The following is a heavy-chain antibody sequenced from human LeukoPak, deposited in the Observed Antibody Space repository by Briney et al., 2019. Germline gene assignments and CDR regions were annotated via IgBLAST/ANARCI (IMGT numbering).Heavy chain of an antibody. V-gene: IGHV3-53*01. Sequence: GGSLRLSFAASGFSVVSNYMNWVRQAPGKGLEWVSILYSGDSTYYADSVKGRFIVSRDNSKNTLFLQMNALRVEDTAVYYCARVGDHYHWYLDVWGRGTLVTVSS. J-gene: IGHJ2*01. D-gene: IGHD3-10*01. CDR3: ARVGDHYHWYLDV. CDR1: GFSVVSNY. CDR2: LYSGDST.